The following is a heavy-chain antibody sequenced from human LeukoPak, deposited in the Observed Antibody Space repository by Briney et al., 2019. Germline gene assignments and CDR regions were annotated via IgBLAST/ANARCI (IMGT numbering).Heavy chain of an antibody. V-gene: IGHV4-59*08. J-gene: IGHJ3*01. CDR1: GVSLGGYY. CDR2: THHSGTT. CDR3: ARHSSDRAFDV. D-gene: IGHD3-10*01. Sequence: SETLSLTCNVSGVSLGGYYWSWLRQPPGKGLEWLGYTHHSGTTNYNPSLEGRVTESVDMARKQVSLKLTSVTAADTAVYYCARHSSDRAFDVWGQGTMVTVSS.